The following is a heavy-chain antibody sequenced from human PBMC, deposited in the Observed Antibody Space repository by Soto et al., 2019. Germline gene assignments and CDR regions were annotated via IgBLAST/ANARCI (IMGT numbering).Heavy chain of an antibody. J-gene: IGHJ6*02. D-gene: IGHD2-2*01. V-gene: IGHV5-51*01. CDR1: GVNFPTLW. Sequence: GESLKISCNHSGVNFPTLWSAWVSQMPGKGLEWMGTIYPDDSDTRYSPSFQGQVTISADKSISTAYLQWSSLKASDTAMYYCASSPRGYCSSTSCRELGNYYGMDVWGQGTTVTVSS. CDR2: IYPDDSDT. CDR3: ASSPRGYCSSTSCRELGNYYGMDV.